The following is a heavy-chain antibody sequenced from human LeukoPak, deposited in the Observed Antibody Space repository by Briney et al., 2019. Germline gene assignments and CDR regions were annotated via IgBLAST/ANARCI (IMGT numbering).Heavy chain of an antibody. D-gene: IGHD3-3*01. CDR1: GYTFTGYY. Sequence: ASVKVSCKASGYTFTGYYMHWVRQAPEQGLEWMGRINPNSGGTNYAQKFQGRVTMTRNTSISTAYMELSRLRSDDTAVYYCASTLRFLEWLGYWGQGTLVTVSS. J-gene: IGHJ4*02. CDR3: ASTLRFLEWLGY. V-gene: IGHV1-2*06. CDR2: INPNSGGT.